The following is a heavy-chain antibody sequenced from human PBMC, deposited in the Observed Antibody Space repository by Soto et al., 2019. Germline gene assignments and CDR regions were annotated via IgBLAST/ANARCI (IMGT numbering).Heavy chain of an antibody. D-gene: IGHD3-22*01. J-gene: IGHJ4*02. V-gene: IGHV1-69*06. Sequence: QVQLVQSGAEVKKPGSSVKVSCKASGGTFSSYAITWVRQAPGQGLEWKGGIIPIFGTANYAQKFQGRVTITADKSTSTAYMELSSLRSEDTAVYYCARGYYDSSGYPTYYFDYWGQGTLVTVSS. CDR3: ARGYYDSSGYPTYYFDY. CDR2: IIPIFGTA. CDR1: GGTFSSYA.